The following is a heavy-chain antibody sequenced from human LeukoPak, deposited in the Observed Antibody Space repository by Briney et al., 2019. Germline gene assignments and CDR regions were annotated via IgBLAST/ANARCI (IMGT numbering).Heavy chain of an antibody. J-gene: IGHJ6*03. CDR3: ARQGSGYSPTYYYYMDV. V-gene: IGHV5-51*01. Sequence: GESLKISCKGSGYSFTSYWIGWVRQMPGKGLEWMGIIYPGDSDTRCSPSFQGQVTISADKSISTAYLQWSSLKAPDTAMYYCARQGSGYSPTYYYYMDVWGKGTTVTISS. D-gene: IGHD5-18*01. CDR1: GYSFTSYW. CDR2: IYPGDSDT.